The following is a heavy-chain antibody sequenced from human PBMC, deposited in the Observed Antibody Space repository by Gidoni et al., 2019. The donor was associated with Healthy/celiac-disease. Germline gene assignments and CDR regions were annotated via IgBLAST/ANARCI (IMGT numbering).Heavy chain of an antibody. CDR3: ARARRPGVVTSENAFDI. J-gene: IGHJ3*02. V-gene: IGHV1-69*02. CDR1: GGTFSSYT. Sequence: QVQLVQSGAEVKKPGSSVTVSCKASGGTFSSYTISWVRQAPGQGLEWMGRIIPILGIANYAQKFQGRVTITADKSTSTAYMELSSLRSEDTAVYYCARARRPGVVTSENAFDIWGQGTMVTVSS. CDR2: IIPILGIA. D-gene: IGHD3-3*01.